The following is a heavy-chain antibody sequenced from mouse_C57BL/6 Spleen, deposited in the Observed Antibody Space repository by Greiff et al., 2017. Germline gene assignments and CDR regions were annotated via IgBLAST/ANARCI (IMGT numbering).Heavy chain of an antibody. D-gene: IGHD1-1*01. CDR2: IDPNSGGT. V-gene: IGHV1-72*01. CDR3: ARGSTTVVATDYFDY. CDR1: GYTFTSYW. Sequence: VQLQQPGAELVKPGASVKLSCKASGYTFTSYWMHWVKQRPGRGLEWIGRIDPNSGGTKYNEKFKSKATLTVDKPSSTAYMQLSSLTSEDSAAYYCARGSTTVVATDYFDYWGQGTTLTVSS. J-gene: IGHJ2*01.